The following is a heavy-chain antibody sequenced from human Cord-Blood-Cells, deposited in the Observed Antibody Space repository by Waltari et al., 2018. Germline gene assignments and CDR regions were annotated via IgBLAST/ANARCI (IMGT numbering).Heavy chain of an antibody. V-gene: IGHV1-69*06. CDR2: IIPIFDTA. CDR3: ASSKCYGSGSYDNLFDY. J-gene: IGHJ4*02. CDR1: GGTFSSYA. Sequence: QVQLVQSGAEVKKPGSSVKVSCKASGGTFSSYAISWVRQAPGQGLEWMGGIIPIFDTANYAPELQARVTITADKSTDTADMELGSLRSEETAVNYGASSKCYGSGSYDNLFDYWRQGSLVTVS. D-gene: IGHD3-10*01.